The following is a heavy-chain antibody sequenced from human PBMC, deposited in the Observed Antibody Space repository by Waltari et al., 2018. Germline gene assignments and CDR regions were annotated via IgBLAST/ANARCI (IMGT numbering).Heavy chain of an antibody. CDR1: GFSFNDYW. CDR3: ARDTPGDGIDY. Sequence: EVQLVESGGGIGQPGGSLRLSCVASGFSFNDYWMHCVRQDPETGLVWVSHVHHDETHTTYADSVKGRFTVSRDNAKNTVHLQMNSLRVDDTAVYFCARDTPGDGIDYWGQGTLVTVSS. CDR2: VHHDETHT. J-gene: IGHJ4*02. V-gene: IGHV3-74*01. D-gene: IGHD7-27*01.